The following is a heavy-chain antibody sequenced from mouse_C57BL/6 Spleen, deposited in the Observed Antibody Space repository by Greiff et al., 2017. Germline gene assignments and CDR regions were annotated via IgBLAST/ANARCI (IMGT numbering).Heavy chain of an antibody. CDR1: GFTFSSYA. V-gene: IGHV5-4*01. J-gene: IGHJ2*01. Sequence: DVMLVESGGGLVKPGGSLKLSCAASGFTFSSYAMSWVRQTPEKRLEWVATISDGGSYTYYPDNVKGRFTISRDNAKTNLYLQMSPLKSEYTAMYYGARDVCGRPYYFDYWGQGTTLTVSS. CDR2: ISDGGSYT. CDR3: ARDVCGRPYYFDY.